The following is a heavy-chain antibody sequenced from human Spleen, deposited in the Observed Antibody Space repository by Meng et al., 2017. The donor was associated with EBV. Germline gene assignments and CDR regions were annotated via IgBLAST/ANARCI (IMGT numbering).Heavy chain of an antibody. D-gene: IGHD1-26*01. V-gene: IGHV4-39*01. Sequence: ESGPGLVKPSETLSLTCTVSGGSISGSSYYWGWIRQTPERGLDWIGSVYDSGHTYYNPSLEGRVTISVETSTNQFSLKMNFVSAADTAKYYCARQWVGDTLGFYDSWGQGTLVTVSS. J-gene: IGHJ4*02. CDR2: VYDSGHT. CDR3: ARQWVGDTLGFYDS. CDR1: GGSISGSSYY.